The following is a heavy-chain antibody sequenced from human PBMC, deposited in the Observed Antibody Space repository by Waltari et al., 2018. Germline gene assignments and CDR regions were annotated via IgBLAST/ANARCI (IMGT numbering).Heavy chain of an antibody. J-gene: IGHJ6*03. CDR1: GFTFSTHS. CDR2: ISTGSNYI. D-gene: IGHD1-20*01. Sequence: EVQLVESGGGLVKPGGSLRLSCSASGFTFSTHSMNWARQAPGKGQEWVSFISTGSNYIYYPDSVKGRFTISRDNANNSLFLQMDSLRAEDTAVYYCARDWSPTVSVEDENYYYYMDVWGKGTTVTVSS. V-gene: IGHV3-21*06. CDR3: ARDWSPTVSVEDENYYYYMDV.